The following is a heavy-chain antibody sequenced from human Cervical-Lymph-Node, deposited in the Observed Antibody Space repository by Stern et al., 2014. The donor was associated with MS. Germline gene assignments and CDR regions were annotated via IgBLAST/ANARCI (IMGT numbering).Heavy chain of an antibody. CDR3: AIHGYDWSYFDF. D-gene: IGHD5-12*01. CDR2: VSTSGST. J-gene: IGHJ4*02. CDR1: GDSMSSGSYY. V-gene: IGHV4-61*02. Sequence: QVQLQESGPGLVKPSQTLSLTCTVSGDSMSSGSYYWSWIRQPAEKGLEXIGRVSTSGSTNSNPSLKRRVTISIATPKTQFSLKLSSVTAADTGVYYCAIHGYDWSYFDFWGQGTLVTVSS.